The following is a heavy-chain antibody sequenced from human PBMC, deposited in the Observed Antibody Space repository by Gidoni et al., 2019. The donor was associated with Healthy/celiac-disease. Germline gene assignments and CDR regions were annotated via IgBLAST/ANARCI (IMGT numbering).Heavy chain of an antibody. Sequence: QVQLVQSGAEVKKPGASVKVSCKASGYTFTSYDINWVRQATGQGLEWMGWMNPNRGNTGDAQKFQGRVTRTSNTSISTAYMELSSLRSEDTAVDYCARDGYNSDLDYWGQGTLVTVSS. CDR3: ARDGYNSDLDY. J-gene: IGHJ4*02. D-gene: IGHD5-12*01. V-gene: IGHV1-8*01. CDR2: MNPNRGNT. CDR1: GYTFTSYD.